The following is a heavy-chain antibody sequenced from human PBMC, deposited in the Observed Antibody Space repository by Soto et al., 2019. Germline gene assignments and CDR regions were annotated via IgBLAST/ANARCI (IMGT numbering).Heavy chain of an antibody. V-gene: IGHV1-69*02. CDR1: GGTVSSYT. CDR2: IIPILDLA. J-gene: IGHJ4*02. CDR3: ATPMTAGVYGDYALDD. D-gene: IGHD4-17*01. Sequence: QVQLVQSGSEVKKPGSSVKVSCKASGGTVSSYTFSWVRQSPGQGLEWMGRIIPILDLANYAPKFQGRVTITADKSTSTAYVELNSLRSEDTAVYYSATPMTAGVYGDYALDDWCQGTLVTVSS.